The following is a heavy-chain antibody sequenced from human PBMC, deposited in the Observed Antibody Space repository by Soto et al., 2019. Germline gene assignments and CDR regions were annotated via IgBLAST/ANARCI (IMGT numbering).Heavy chain of an antibody. D-gene: IGHD3-9*01. CDR1: GFTFSSYA. V-gene: IGHV3-23*01. Sequence: LRLSCAASGFTFSSYAMSWVRQAPGKGLEWVSAISGSGGSTYYADSVKGRFTISRDNSKNTLYLQMNSLRAEDTAVYYCAKDISYYDILTGYYNQGFDPWGQGTLVTVSS. J-gene: IGHJ5*02. CDR2: ISGSGGST. CDR3: AKDISYYDILTGYYNQGFDP.